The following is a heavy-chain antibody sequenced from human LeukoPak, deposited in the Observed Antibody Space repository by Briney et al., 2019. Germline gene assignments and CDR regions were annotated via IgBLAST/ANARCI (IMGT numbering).Heavy chain of an antibody. V-gene: IGHV4-39*07. D-gene: IGHD5-18*01. Sequence: SETLSLTCTVSGGLISISTYYWGWIRQPPGKGLEWIGSIYYSGTTHYNPSLKSRVTIAVDTSKNQFSLKLSSVTAADTAVYYCARRRSRGYSYGSSPYYFDYWGQGTLVTVSS. CDR3: ARRRSRGYSYGSSPYYFDY. J-gene: IGHJ4*02. CDR2: IYYSGTT. CDR1: GGLISISTYY.